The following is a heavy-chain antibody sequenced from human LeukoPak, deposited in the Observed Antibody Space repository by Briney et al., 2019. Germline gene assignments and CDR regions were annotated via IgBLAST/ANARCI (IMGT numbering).Heavy chain of an antibody. J-gene: IGHJ4*02. CDR1: GGSISSYY. V-gene: IGHV4-4*09. CDR3: ARGRADVVPFDY. D-gene: IGHD2-2*01. Sequence: SETLSLTCTVSGGSISSYYWSWIRQPPGKGLECIGYIYTSGTTNYNPSLESRVTISVDTSKNQFSLKLSSVTAADTAVYYCARGRADVVPFDYWDQGTLVTVSS. CDR2: IYTSGTT.